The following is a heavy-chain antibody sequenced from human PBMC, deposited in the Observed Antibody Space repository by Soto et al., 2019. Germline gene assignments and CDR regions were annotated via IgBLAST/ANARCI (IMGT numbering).Heavy chain of an antibody. Sequence: EVQLVESGGGLVQPGGSLRLSCAASGFTFSDYGVNWVRQAPGKGLEWISYISSGSDTIYYADSVKGRFTISRDNAKKSLFLQMTSLRDKDTAVYYCARVSTTWEDDYWGQGTRVTVSS. D-gene: IGHD1-26*01. CDR3: ARVSTTWEDDY. V-gene: IGHV3-48*02. J-gene: IGHJ4*02. CDR2: ISSGSDTI. CDR1: GFTFSDYG.